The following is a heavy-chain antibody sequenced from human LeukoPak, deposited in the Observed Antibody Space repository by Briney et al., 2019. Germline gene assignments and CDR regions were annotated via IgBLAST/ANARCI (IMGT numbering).Heavy chain of an antibody. Sequence: PGGSLRLSCAASGFPFTNHWMTWVRRAPGMGLEWLASINVDGSDTQYAASVTGRFTISRDNLKNSVFLQMSYLRAGDTAIYYCARDDPRAYYEYWGRGTLVTVSS. D-gene: IGHD3-3*01. CDR2: INVDGSDT. CDR3: ARDDPRAYYEY. V-gene: IGHV3-7*01. CDR1: GFPFTNHW. J-gene: IGHJ4*02.